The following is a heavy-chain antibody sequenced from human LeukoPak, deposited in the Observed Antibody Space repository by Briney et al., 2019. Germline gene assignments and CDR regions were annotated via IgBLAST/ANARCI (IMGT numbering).Heavy chain of an antibody. V-gene: IGHV4-30-2*01. CDR1: GGSISSGGYY. D-gene: IGHD6-6*01. CDR2: IYHSGST. Sequence: PSETLSLTCTVSGGSISSGGYYWSWIRQPPGKGLEWIGYIYHSGSTYYNPSLKSRVTISVDRSKNQFSLKLSSVTAADTAVYYCARGVEYSSSSTQVNPLKFDYWGQGTLVTVSS. CDR3: ARGVEYSSSSTQVNPLKFDY. J-gene: IGHJ4*02.